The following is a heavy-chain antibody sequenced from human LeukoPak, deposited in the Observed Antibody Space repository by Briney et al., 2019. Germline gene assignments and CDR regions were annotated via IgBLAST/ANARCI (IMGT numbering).Heavy chain of an antibody. CDR1: GYTFTSYG. V-gene: IGHV1-18*01. CDR2: ISAYNGNT. Sequence: ASVKVSCKASGYTFTSYGISWVRQAPGQGLEWMGWISAYNGNTNYAQKLQGRVTMTTDTSTSTAYMELRSLRSDDTAVYYCARGYWYNWNRSNWFDPWGQGTLVTVSS. J-gene: IGHJ5*02. CDR3: ARGYWYNWNRSNWFDP. D-gene: IGHD1-1*01.